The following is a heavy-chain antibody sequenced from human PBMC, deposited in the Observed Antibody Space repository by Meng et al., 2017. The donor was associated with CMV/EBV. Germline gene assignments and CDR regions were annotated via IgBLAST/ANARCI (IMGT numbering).Heavy chain of an antibody. D-gene: IGHD3-10*01. Sequence: SETLSLTCAVYGGSFSGYYWSWVRQPPGKGLEWIGEINHSGSTNYNPYLKSRVTISVDTSKNQFSLKLSSVTAADTAVYYCARVMGHYYGSGSYPDWGQGTLVTVSS. CDR3: ARVMGHYYGSGSYPD. CDR1: GGSFSGYY. CDR2: INHSGST. V-gene: IGHV4-34*01. J-gene: IGHJ4*02.